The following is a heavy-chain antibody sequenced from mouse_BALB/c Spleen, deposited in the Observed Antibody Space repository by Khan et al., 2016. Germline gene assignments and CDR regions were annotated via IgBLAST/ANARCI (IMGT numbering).Heavy chain of an antibody. V-gene: IGHV2-6-7*01. CDR1: GFSIIAYG. CDR3: ARDGWGYYAIDY. Sequence: QVQLMQSGPGLVAPSQSLSITCTVSGFSIIAYGVNWVRQPPEKGLEWLGMIWGDGSTDYNSALKSKLNITKDNSKSQVFLKMNSLQTDDTAKYYCARDGWGYYAIDYWGQGTSVTVSS. J-gene: IGHJ4*01. D-gene: IGHD2-2*01. CDR2: IWGDGST.